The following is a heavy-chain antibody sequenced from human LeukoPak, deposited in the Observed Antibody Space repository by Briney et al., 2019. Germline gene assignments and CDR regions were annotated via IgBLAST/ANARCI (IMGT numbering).Heavy chain of an antibody. D-gene: IGHD5-12*01. Sequence: GGSLRLSCEGSGFTFSNYWMGWVRQAPGKGLEWVSSISSSGGNTYYPDSMKGRFTISRDNSKNTMYLQMNSLRAEDTAVYYCAKDRPTWPIDYWGQGTLVTVSS. CDR2: ISSSGGNT. V-gene: IGHV3-23*01. J-gene: IGHJ4*02. CDR1: GFTFSNYW. CDR3: AKDRPTWPIDY.